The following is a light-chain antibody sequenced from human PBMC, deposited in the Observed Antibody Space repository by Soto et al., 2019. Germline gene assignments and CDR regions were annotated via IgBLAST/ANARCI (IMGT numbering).Light chain of an antibody. J-gene: IGKJ2*01. CDR2: GAS. CDR3: QQTYTIPFA. CDR1: QTIDNY. Sequence: DMQMTQSPSSLSASVGDRVTITCRPSQTIDNYLNWYQHKPGKAPQLLIYGASTLQRGVSSRFTGSASGTDFTLNIDNLQAEDFATYYCQQTYTIPFAFGQGTKLEI. V-gene: IGKV1-39*01.